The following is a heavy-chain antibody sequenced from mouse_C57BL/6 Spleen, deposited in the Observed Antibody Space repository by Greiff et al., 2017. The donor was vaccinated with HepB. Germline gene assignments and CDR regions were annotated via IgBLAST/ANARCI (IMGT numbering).Heavy chain of an antibody. V-gene: IGHV1-54*01. CDR1: GYAFTNYL. Sequence: VQLQQSGAELVRPGTSVKVSCKASGYAFTNYLIEWVKQRPGQGLEWIGVINPGSGGTNYNEKFKGKATLTADKSSSTAYMQLSSLTSEDSAVYFCARSYDYDGVYWYFDVWGTGTTVTVSS. CDR2: INPGSGGT. J-gene: IGHJ1*03. CDR3: ARSYDYDGVYWYFDV. D-gene: IGHD2-4*01.